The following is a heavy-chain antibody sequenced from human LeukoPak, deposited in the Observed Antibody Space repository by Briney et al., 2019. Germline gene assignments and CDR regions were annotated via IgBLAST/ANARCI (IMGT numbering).Heavy chain of an antibody. J-gene: IGHJ4*02. Sequence: PGGSLRLSCAASGFTFSSYSMNWVRQAPGKGLEWVSSISSSSSYIYYADSVKGRFTISRDNAKNSLYLQMNSLRAEDTAEYYCARGGYSSSSVDYWGQGTLVTVSS. V-gene: IGHV3-21*01. CDR1: GFTFSSYS. D-gene: IGHD6-6*01. CDR3: ARGGYSSSSVDY. CDR2: ISSSSSYI.